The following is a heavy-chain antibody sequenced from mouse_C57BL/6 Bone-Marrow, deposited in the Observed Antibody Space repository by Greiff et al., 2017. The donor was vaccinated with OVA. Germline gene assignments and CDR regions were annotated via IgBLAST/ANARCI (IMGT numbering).Heavy chain of an antibody. CDR3: TRAFYYGNYAWFAY. J-gene: IGHJ3*01. D-gene: IGHD2-1*01. CDR1: GYTFTSYW. Sequence: EVQLQESGTVLARPGASVKMSCKTSGYTFTSYWMHWVKQRPGQGLEWIGAIYPGNSDTSYNQKFKGKAKLTAVTSASTAYMELSSLTNEDSAVYYGTRAFYYGNYAWFAYWGQGTLVTVSA. CDR2: IYPGNSDT. V-gene: IGHV1-5*01.